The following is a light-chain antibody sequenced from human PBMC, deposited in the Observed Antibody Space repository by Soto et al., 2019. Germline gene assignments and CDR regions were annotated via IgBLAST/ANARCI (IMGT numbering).Light chain of an antibody. CDR3: CSYTDTSTYV. Sequence: QSALTQPASVAGSPGQSITISCTGSNTDVGDYNYVSWYRQLPGKAPQLIIYEGVKRPSGVSDRFSGSRSGNTASLRISGLQAADEAEYFCCSYTDTSTYVFGTGTKVTVL. J-gene: IGLJ1*01. CDR1: NTDVGDYNY. CDR2: EGV. V-gene: IGLV2-14*01.